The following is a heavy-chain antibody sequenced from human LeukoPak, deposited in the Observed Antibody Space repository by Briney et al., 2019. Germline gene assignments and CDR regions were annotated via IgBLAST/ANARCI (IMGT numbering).Heavy chain of an antibody. Sequence: GGSLRFSCAASGFTFSNDAMSCVRQAPGKGLEWVSAIVGSGGSTYYADSVKGRFTISRDNPKNTLYLQMNSLRAEDTAVYYCAKWGDYDILTGYYDSHYWGQGTLVTVSS. CDR2: IVGSGGST. V-gene: IGHV3-23*01. CDR3: AKWGDYDILTGYYDSHY. D-gene: IGHD3-9*01. CDR1: GFTFSNDA. J-gene: IGHJ4*02.